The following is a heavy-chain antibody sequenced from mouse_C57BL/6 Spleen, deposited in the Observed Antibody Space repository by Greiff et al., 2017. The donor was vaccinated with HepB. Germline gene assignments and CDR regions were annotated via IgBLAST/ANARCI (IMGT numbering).Heavy chain of an antibody. CDR3: ARGTTVVGIDY. Sequence: VQLVESGPELVKPGASVKISCKASGYAFSSSWMNWVKQRPGKGLEWIGRIYPGDGDTNYNGKFKGKATLTADKSSSTAYMQLSSLTSEDSAVYFCARGTTVVGIDYWGQGTTLTVSS. V-gene: IGHV1-82*01. CDR1: GYAFSSSW. CDR2: IYPGDGDT. J-gene: IGHJ2*01. D-gene: IGHD1-1*01.